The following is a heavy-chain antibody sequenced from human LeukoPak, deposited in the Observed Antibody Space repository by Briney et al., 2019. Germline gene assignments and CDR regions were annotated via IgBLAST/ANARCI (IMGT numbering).Heavy chain of an antibody. V-gene: IGHV4-61*02. Sequence: PSETLSLTCTVSGDSITSGRYYWSWIRQPAGKGLEWIGRIYTSGSTNYNPSLKSRVTISVDTSKNQFSLKLSSVTAADTAVYYCARDLPIFGVAPMDVWGKGTTVTVSS. CDR2: IYTSGST. J-gene: IGHJ6*04. D-gene: IGHD3-3*01. CDR1: GDSITSGRYY. CDR3: ARDLPIFGVAPMDV.